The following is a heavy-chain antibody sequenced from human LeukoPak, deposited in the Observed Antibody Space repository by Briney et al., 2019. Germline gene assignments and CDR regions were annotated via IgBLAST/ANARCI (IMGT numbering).Heavy chain of an antibody. D-gene: IGHD3/OR15-3a*01. CDR2: IVQSGPT. CDR3: ARVPHYYFGYGYFDT. V-gene: IGHV4-34*12. CDR1: GGSFSGSY. J-gene: IGHJ4*02. Sequence: SETLSLTCVVKGGSFSGSYWRWIRHPPGEGLEWIGEIVQSGPTNYNPSLRGRVAISIDTSKMQFSLTLASMTAADTAVYYCARVPHYYFGYGYFDTWGQGTRVTVSS.